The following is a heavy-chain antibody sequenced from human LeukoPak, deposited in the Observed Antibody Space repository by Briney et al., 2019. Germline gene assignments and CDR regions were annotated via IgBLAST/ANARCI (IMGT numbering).Heavy chain of an antibody. J-gene: IGHJ5*02. Sequence: PSETLSLTCTVSGGSISSYYWNWIRQPAGKGLEWIGRIYTSGSTNYNPSLKSRVTMSVDTSKNQFSLKLSSVTAADTAVYYCAIDFLGVVRRFAWFDAWGQGTLVTVSS. D-gene: IGHD3-3*01. V-gene: IGHV4-4*07. CDR1: GGSISSYY. CDR2: IYTSGST. CDR3: AIDFLGVVRRFAWFDA.